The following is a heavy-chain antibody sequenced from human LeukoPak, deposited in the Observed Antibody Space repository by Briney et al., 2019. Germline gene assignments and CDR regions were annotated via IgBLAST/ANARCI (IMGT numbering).Heavy chain of an antibody. J-gene: IGHJ5*02. CDR1: GYRLTSSD. CDR3: TRGWDL. V-gene: IGHV1-8*03. Sequence: ASVKVSCKASGYRLTSSDINWVRQATGQGLEWMGWINPDSGDTGYAEKFQDRLTIAGDTSITTAYMELTNRKSEDTAVYYCTRGWDLWGQGTLVTVSS. CDR2: INPDSGDT.